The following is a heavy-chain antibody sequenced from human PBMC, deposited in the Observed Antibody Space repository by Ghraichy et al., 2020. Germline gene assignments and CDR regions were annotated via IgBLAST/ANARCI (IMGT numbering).Heavy chain of an antibody. CDR1: GASISDYY. CDR3: ARDRLYSDRTARVYFDY. CDR2: VFDSGST. J-gene: IGHJ4*02. V-gene: IGHV4-4*07. D-gene: IGHD3-22*01. Sequence: SETLSLTCTVSGASISDYYWTWIRPPAGKGLEWIGRVFDSGSTNYNPSLQSRVTMSVDTSKNQFPLRLSSVTAADTAVYYCARDRLYSDRTARVYFDYWGQGALVTVSS.